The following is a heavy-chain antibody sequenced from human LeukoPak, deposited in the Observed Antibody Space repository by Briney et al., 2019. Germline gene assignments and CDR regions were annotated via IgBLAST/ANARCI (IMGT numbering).Heavy chain of an antibody. CDR2: IYYGRTA. CDR3: VRHGESGRHLAYFDY. Sequence: PSETLSLTCTVSGGSLNTYYWGWIRQSTGKGLEWIGYIYYGRTANYKSYLKGRVAISIDTSKNQFSLKVTSVTAGDTAIYYCVRHGESGRHLAYFDYWGEGTLVTVSS. V-gene: IGHV4-59*08. J-gene: IGHJ4*02. D-gene: IGHD7-27*01. CDR1: GGSLNTYY.